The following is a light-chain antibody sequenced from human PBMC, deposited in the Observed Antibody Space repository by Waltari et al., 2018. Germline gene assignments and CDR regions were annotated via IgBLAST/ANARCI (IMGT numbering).Light chain of an antibody. V-gene: IGLV2-23*01. CDR1: GSDVGSYSL. CDR2: EGS. CDR3: CSYAGSNSWV. J-gene: IGLJ3*02. Sequence: QSALTQPASVSGFPGQSITISCSGTGSDVGSYSLVSWYQKQPGKAPKLIIYEGSERPSGVSSRFSGAKSGDTASLTISGIQPEDEADYYCCSYAGSNSWVFGGGTKLTVL.